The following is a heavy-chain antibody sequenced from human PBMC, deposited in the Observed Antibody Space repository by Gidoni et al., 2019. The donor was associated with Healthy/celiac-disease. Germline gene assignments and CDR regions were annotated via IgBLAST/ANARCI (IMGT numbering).Heavy chain of an antibody. Sequence: QVQLQQWGAGLFKPAETLSVTGAVYGGSFSGYYWSWIRQPPGKGLEWIWETNHSGSNNYTPSLKSRVTISVDTSKTQFSLKLSSVTAADTAVYYCARGPGGGVPLNWGQGTLVPVSS. CDR2: TNHSGSN. CDR3: ARGPGGGVPLN. J-gene: IGHJ4*02. D-gene: IGHD3-16*01. CDR1: GGSFSGYY. V-gene: IGHV4-34*01.